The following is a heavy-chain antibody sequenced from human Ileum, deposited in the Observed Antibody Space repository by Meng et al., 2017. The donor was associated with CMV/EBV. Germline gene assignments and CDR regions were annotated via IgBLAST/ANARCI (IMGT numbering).Heavy chain of an antibody. D-gene: IGHD2-2*01. Sequence: GESLKISCAASGFTSSRYWMSWVRQVPGKGLEWVANINPDGGEKHYVHSVEGRFTISRDNARNSLYLQMNSLRAEDTALYYCARDSQDFVVVPAANIDYWGQGTLVTVSS. CDR3: ARDSQDFVVVPAANIDY. CDR2: INPDGGEK. J-gene: IGHJ4*02. V-gene: IGHV3-7*01. CDR1: GFTSSRYW.